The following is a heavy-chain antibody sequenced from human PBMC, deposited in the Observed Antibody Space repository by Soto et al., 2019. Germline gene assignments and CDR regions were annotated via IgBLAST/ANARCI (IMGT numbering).Heavy chain of an antibody. CDR1: GGSISSSSYY. CDR2: IYYSGST. Sequence: PSETLSLTCTVSGGSISSSSYYWGWIRQPPGKGLEWIGSIYYSGSTYYNPSLKSRVTISVDTSKNQFSLKLSSVTAADTAVYYCARATVVTPDFDYWGQGTLVTVSS. CDR3: ARATVVTPDFDY. J-gene: IGHJ4*02. V-gene: IGHV4-39*07. D-gene: IGHD4-17*01.